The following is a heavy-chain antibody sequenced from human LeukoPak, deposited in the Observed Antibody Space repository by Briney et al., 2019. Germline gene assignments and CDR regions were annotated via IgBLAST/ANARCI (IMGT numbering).Heavy chain of an antibody. J-gene: IGHJ4*02. CDR2: INSDGSWT. Sequence: GGSLRLSCAASGNYWMHWVRQVPGKGLVWVSHINSDGSWTSYADSVKGRFTISRDNSKNTLYLQMNSLRAEDTAVYYCARDQEIVVVMITFDYWGQGTLVTVSS. V-gene: IGHV3-74*01. CDR1: GNYW. CDR3: ARDQEIVVVMITFDY. D-gene: IGHD3-22*01.